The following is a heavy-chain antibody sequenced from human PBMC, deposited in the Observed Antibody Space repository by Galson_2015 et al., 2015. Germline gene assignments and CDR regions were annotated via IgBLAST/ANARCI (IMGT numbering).Heavy chain of an antibody. D-gene: IGHD5-18*01. V-gene: IGHV3-30*18. CDR3: AKAIQLWFLDY. CDR2: ISYDGSNK. J-gene: IGHJ4*02. Sequence: SLRLSCAASGFTFSSYGMNWVRQAPGKGLEWVAVISYDGSNKYYADSVKGRFTISRDNSKNTLYLQMNSLRAEDTAVYYCAKAIQLWFLDYWGQGTLVTVSS. CDR1: GFTFSSYG.